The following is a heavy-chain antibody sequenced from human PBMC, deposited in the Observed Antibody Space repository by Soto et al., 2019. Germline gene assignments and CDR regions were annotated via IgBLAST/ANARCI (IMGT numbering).Heavy chain of an antibody. Sequence: AETLSLTCTVSGGSISSSSYYWGWIRQPPGKGLEWIGSIYYSGSTYYNPSLKSRVTISVDTSKNQFSLKLSSVTAADTAVYYCASPFGVEYGMDVWGQGTTVTVSS. D-gene: IGHD3-3*01. CDR1: GGSISSSSYY. J-gene: IGHJ6*02. V-gene: IGHV4-39*01. CDR3: ASPFGVEYGMDV. CDR2: IYYSGST.